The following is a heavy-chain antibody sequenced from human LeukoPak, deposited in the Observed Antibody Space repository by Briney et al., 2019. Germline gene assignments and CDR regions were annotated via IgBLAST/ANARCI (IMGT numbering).Heavy chain of an antibody. D-gene: IGHD3-3*01. CDR1: GFTFSSYA. J-gene: IGHJ3*02. CDR3: AKDQGYDFWSGYYPGPGGAFDI. CDR2: ISGSGGST. Sequence: GGSLRLSCAASGFTFSSYAMSWVRQAPGKGLEWVSAISGSGGSTYYADSVKGRFTISGDNSKNTLYLQMNSLRAEDTAVYYCAKDQGYDFWSGYYPGPGGAFDIWGQGTMVTVSS. V-gene: IGHV3-23*01.